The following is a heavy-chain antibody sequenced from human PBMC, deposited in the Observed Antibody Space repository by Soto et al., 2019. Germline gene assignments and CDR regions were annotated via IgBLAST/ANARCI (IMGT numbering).Heavy chain of an antibody. CDR1: GLTFNNYW. CDR2: IRQDGNEQ. V-gene: IGHV3-7*05. Sequence: VQLVESGGDLVQPGGSLRLSCAASGLTFNNYWMSWVRQAPGKGLEWVANIRQDGNEQHYVASVKGRFIFSRDNAQSSLSLQMNKLRVEDTAVYYCATSRGYRAEYWGQGTLVTVSS. D-gene: IGHD5-18*01. CDR3: ATSRGYRAEY. J-gene: IGHJ4*02.